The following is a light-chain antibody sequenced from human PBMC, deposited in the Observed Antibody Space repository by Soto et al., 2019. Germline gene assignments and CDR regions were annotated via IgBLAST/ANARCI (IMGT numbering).Light chain of an antibody. CDR1: PSIGSY. V-gene: IGKV1-39*01. J-gene: IGKJ2*01. CDR3: QQNYDVPYT. Sequence: QLTQAPSLLSASVGDRVTITCRASPSIGSYLNWYQHKPGEAPKLLIFAADTLKSGVPSRFSGSGFNKEFTLTVTSLQPEDFATYYCQQNYDVPYTFGLGTKLEIK. CDR2: AAD.